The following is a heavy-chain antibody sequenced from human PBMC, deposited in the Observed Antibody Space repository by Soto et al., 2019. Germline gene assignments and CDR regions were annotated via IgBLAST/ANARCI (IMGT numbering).Heavy chain of an antibody. V-gene: IGHV1-18*01. CDR1: GYTFLNYG. CDR3: ARQRSGSRHYYYCPLAV. J-gene: IGHJ6*02. Sequence: QVQLLQSGPEVRKPGASVKVACKASGYTFLNYGLSWVRQAPGQGLEWMGWISPFNRNTKYAQKLQGRVTMTTNTSTNTAQMELTSLTSDDTAVYFCARQRSGSRHYYYCPLAVWGQGTTVIVSS. D-gene: IGHD6-19*01. CDR2: ISPFNRNT.